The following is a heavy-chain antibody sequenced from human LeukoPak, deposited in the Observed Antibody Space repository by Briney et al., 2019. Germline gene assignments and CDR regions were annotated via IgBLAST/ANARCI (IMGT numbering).Heavy chain of an antibody. Sequence: SVKVSCKASGGTFSNYAINWVRQAPGQGLEWMGGITPIFATANYAQKLQGRVTITADESTSTAYMELSSLRSEDTAVYYCARGSYYDFWSGYPQWNYYGMDVWGQGTTVTVSS. CDR1: GGTFSNYA. CDR3: ARGSYYDFWSGYPQWNYYGMDV. V-gene: IGHV1-69*13. CDR2: ITPIFATA. J-gene: IGHJ6*02. D-gene: IGHD3-3*01.